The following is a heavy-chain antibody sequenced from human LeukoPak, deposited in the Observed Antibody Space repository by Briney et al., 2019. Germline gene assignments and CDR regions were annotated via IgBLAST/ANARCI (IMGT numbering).Heavy chain of an antibody. CDR1: GFTFSSYE. D-gene: IGHD1-26*01. J-gene: IGHJ4*02. CDR2: ISSSGSTI. Sequence: GGSLRLSRAASGFTFSSYEMNWVRQAPGKGREWVSYISSSGSTIYYADSVKGRFTISRDNAKNSLYLQMNSLRAEDMAVYYCARDRPGIVGANRGFDYWGQGTLVTVSS. CDR3: ARDRPGIVGANRGFDY. V-gene: IGHV3-48*03.